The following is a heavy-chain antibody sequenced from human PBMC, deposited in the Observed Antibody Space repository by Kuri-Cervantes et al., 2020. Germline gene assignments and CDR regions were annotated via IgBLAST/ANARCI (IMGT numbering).Heavy chain of an antibody. Sequence: SETLSLTCTVSGDSISSYYWSWIRQPPGKRLEWIGEINHSGSTNYNPSLKSRVTISVDTSKNQFSLKLSSVTAADTAVYYCARARSRDFFGAFLDYWGQGTLVTVSS. CDR3: ARARSRDFFGAFLDY. J-gene: IGHJ4*02. D-gene: IGHD3-3*01. CDR1: GDSISSYY. CDR2: INHSGST. V-gene: IGHV4-34*01.